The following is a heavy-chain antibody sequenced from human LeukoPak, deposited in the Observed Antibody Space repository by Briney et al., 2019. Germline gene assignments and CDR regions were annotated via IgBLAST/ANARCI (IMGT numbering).Heavy chain of an antibody. CDR1: GFTFSSYA. CDR3: AREGLARVYFDY. V-gene: IGHV3-30-3*01. J-gene: IGHJ4*02. Sequence: GGSLRLSCAASGFTFSSYAMHGVPQAPGKGLEWVAVISYDGSNKYYADSVKGRFTISRDNSKNTLYLQMNSLRAEDTAVYYWAREGLARVYFDYWGQGTLVTVSS. CDR2: ISYDGSNK. D-gene: IGHD6-19*01.